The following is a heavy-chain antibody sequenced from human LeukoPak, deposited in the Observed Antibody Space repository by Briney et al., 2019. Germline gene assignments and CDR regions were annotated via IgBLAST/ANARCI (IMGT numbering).Heavy chain of an antibody. J-gene: IGHJ4*02. CDR1: AYTFSGYY. Sequence: ASVKVSCKASAYTFSGYYIHWVRQAPGQGLEWMGWINPNNGGTIYEQNFQGRVTMTRDTSITTAYMELTRLKSDDTAMYYCAREATVAAAGTAGINFDYWGQGTLVTVSS. V-gene: IGHV1-2*02. CDR2: INPNNGGT. CDR3: AREATVAAAGTAGINFDY. D-gene: IGHD6-13*01.